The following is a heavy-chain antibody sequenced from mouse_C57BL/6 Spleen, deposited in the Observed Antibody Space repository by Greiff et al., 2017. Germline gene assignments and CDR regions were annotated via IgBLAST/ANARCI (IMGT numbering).Heavy chain of an antibody. Sequence: VKLVESGAELVKPGASVKLSCKASGYTFTEYTIHWVKQRSGQGLEWIGWFYPGSGSIKYNEKFKDKATLTADKSSSSVYMELSRLTSEDSAVYFCARHQYSNFYFDYWGQGTTLTVSS. CDR2: FYPGSGSI. D-gene: IGHD2-5*01. J-gene: IGHJ2*01. CDR3: ARHQYSNFYFDY. CDR1: GYTFTEYT. V-gene: IGHV1-62-2*01.